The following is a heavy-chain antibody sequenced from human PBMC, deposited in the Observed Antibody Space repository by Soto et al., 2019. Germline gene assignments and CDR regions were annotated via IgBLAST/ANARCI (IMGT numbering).Heavy chain of an antibody. D-gene: IGHD6-13*01. V-gene: IGHV3-21*01. CDR3: TRDASRDSSARGWFDP. CDR1: GFTFRSFT. CDR2: ISSNSAYI. Sequence: VSLRLSCSASGFTFRSFTMNWVRQAPGKGLEWVSTISSNSAYIYYTDALRGRFTISRDNAKNSLHLQMNSLRAEDTAVYYCTRDASRDSSARGWFDPWGPGTLVTVSS. J-gene: IGHJ5*02.